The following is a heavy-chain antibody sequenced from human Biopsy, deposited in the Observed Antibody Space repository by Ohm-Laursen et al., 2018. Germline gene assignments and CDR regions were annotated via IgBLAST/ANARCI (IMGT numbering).Heavy chain of an antibody. J-gene: IGHJ4*02. D-gene: IGHD1-26*01. Sequence: GASVKVSCKASGYTFISYDIDWVRQAPGQGLEWMGWMNPNSGKTGYAQKFQGRVTMTTNTSVNTAYMELSSLTFEDTAVYYCAIEGGTYSKPFDYWGQGSQVIVSP. CDR2: MNPNSGKT. CDR3: AIEGGTYSKPFDY. V-gene: IGHV1-8*01. CDR1: GYTFISYD.